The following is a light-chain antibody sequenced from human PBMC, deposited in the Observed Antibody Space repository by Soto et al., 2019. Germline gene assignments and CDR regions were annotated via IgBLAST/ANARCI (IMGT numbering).Light chain of an antibody. Sequence: ETGLTQSPGTLSLSPGERATLSCRASQSVTSNYLAWYQQKPGQAPRLLIYDASSRATGISDRFSGSASGTDFTLTISRLEPEDFAVYYCQQYGVSPRTFGQGTKVDI. CDR2: DAS. CDR1: QSVTSNY. CDR3: QQYGVSPRT. J-gene: IGKJ1*01. V-gene: IGKV3-20*01.